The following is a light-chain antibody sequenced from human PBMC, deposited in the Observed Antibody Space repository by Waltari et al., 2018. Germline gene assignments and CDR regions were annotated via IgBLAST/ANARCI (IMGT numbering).Light chain of an antibody. V-gene: IGKV1-39*01. CDR2: AAS. CDR1: QSISSY. J-gene: IGKJ3*01. Sequence: DIQMTQSPSSLSASVGDRVTITCRASQSISSYLNWYQQKPGKAPKLLIYAASSLQSWVPSRFSGSGSGTDFTLTISSLQPEDFATYYCQQSYSTSIFTFGPGTKVDIK. CDR3: QQSYSTSIFT.